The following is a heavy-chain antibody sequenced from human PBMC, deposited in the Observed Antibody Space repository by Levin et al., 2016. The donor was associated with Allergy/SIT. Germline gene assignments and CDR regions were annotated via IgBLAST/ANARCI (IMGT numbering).Heavy chain of an antibody. J-gene: IGHJ4*02. CDR1: GGSISNSAYH. V-gene: IGHV4-39*02. CDR2: VYYRGGT. Sequence: SETLSLTCTVSGGSISNSAYHWGWIRQAPGKGLEWIGSVYYRGGTQYNSSLKSRLNISVDTTKNHFSLRLSSVTAADTAVYYCARLYNGYDYWGQGTLVTVSS. CDR3: ARLYNGYDY. D-gene: IGHD5-12*01.